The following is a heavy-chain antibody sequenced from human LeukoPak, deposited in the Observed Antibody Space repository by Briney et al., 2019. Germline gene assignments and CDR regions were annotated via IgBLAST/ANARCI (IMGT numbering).Heavy chain of an antibody. Sequence: GGSLRLSCAASGFTFSSYSMNWVRQAPGKGLEWVSSISSSSSYIYYADSVKGRFTISRDNAKNSLYLQTNSLRAEDTAVYYCARVGGFIVATITNYFDYWGQGTLVTVSS. V-gene: IGHV3-21*01. CDR1: GFTFSSYS. CDR2: ISSSSSYI. D-gene: IGHD5-12*01. J-gene: IGHJ4*02. CDR3: ARVGGFIVATITNYFDY.